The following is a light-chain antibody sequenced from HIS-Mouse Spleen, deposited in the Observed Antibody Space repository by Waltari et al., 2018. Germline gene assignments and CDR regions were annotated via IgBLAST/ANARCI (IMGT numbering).Light chain of an antibody. CDR1: SSDVGGYNY. V-gene: IGLV2-11*01. Sequence: QSALTQPRSVSGSPGQSVTISCTGTSSDVGGYNYVSWYQQHPGKAPKLMIYEVSTRPSGVPDSFSGSKSGNTASLTISALQADDAADYYCCSYAGSYTWVFGGGTKLTVL. J-gene: IGLJ3*02. CDR3: CSYAGSYTWV. CDR2: EVS.